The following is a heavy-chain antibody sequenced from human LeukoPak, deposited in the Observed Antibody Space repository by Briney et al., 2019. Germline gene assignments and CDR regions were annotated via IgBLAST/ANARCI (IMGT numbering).Heavy chain of an antibody. V-gene: IGHV4-59*01. Sequence: SETLSLTCTVSGGSISSYYWSWIRQPPGKGLEWIGYIYYSGDTNYNPSLKSRVTISVDTSKNQFSLRLKSVTAADTAVYYCARAGTALVRGVIISNFFDYWGQGTLATVSS. CDR1: GGSISSYY. J-gene: IGHJ4*02. CDR2: IYYSGDT. D-gene: IGHD3-10*01. CDR3: ARAGTALVRGVIISNFFDY.